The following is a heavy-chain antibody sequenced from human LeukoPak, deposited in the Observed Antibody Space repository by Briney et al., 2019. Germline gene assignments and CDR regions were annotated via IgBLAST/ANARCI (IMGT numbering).Heavy chain of an antibody. CDR2: IIPIFGTA. CDR1: GGTFSSYA. CDR3: ALNEEYYFDY. Sequence: SVKVSCKASGGTFSSYAISRVRQAPGQGLEWMGGIIPIFGTANYAQKFQGRVTITADESTSTAYMELRSLRSDDTAVYYCALNEEYYFDYWGQGTLVTVSS. V-gene: IGHV1-69*01. J-gene: IGHJ4*02.